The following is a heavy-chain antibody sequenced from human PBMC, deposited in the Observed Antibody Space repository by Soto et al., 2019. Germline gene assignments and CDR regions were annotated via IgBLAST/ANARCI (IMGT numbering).Heavy chain of an antibody. Sequence: ASVKVSCKASGYTFTSYYMHWVRQAPGQGLERMGIINPSSGSTSYAQKYQGRVTMTRDTSTSTVYMELSSLRSEDTAVYYCARDRLDIVVVVAAEENWFDPWGQGTLVTVSS. CDR3: ARDRLDIVVVVAAEENWFDP. CDR1: GYTFTSYY. CDR2: INPSSGST. D-gene: IGHD2-15*01. J-gene: IGHJ5*02. V-gene: IGHV1-46*01.